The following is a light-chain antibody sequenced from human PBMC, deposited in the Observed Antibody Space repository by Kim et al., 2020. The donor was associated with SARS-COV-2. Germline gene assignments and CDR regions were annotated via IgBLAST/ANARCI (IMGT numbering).Light chain of an antibody. CDR2: DNN. Sequence: QSVLTQPPSVSAAPGQKVTISCSGSSSNIGNNYVSCYQQLPGTAPKLLIHDNNNRPSGIPDRFSGSKSGTSATLGITGLQTGDEADYDCGTWDSSLSAGVFGGGTQLTVL. CDR1: SSNIGNNY. CDR3: GTWDSSLSAGV. V-gene: IGLV1-51*01. J-gene: IGLJ2*01.